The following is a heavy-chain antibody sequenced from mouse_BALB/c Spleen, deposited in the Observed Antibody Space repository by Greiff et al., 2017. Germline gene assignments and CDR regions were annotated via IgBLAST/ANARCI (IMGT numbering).Heavy chain of an antibody. CDR1: GFTFSSYT. D-gene: IGHD2-1*01. V-gene: IGHV5-12-2*01. CDR2: ISNGGGST. J-gene: IGHJ4*01. CDR3: ARPLYGNYDYAMDY. Sequence: EVKVVESGGGLVQPGGSLKLSCAASGFTFSSYTMSWVRQTPEKRLEWVAYISNGGGSTYYPDTVKGRFTISRDNAKNTLYLQMSSLKSEDTAMYYCARPLYGNYDYAMDYWGQGTSVTVSS.